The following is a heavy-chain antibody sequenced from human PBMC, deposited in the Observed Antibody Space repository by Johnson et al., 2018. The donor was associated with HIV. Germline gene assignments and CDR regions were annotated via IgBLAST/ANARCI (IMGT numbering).Heavy chain of an antibody. D-gene: IGHD3-3*01. CDR1: GFTFSSNW. V-gene: IGHV3-7*01. J-gene: IGHJ3*02. Sequence: VQLVESGGNLVQPGGSLRLSCAVSGFTFSSNWMSWVRQAPGKGLEWVANIKQDGSDKNYVDSVKGRFTISRDNAKNSLYLQMNSLRPEDTAVYYCARERWSAYYGAFDIWGHGTLVTVSS. CDR3: ARERWSAYYGAFDI. CDR2: IKQDGSDK.